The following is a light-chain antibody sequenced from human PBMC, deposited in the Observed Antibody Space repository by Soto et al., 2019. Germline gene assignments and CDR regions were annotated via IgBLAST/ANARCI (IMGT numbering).Light chain of an antibody. V-gene: IGKV3-15*01. CDR3: QQYSNWPSRT. CDR1: QTVSNN. CDR2: GAS. J-gene: IGKJ1*01. Sequence: EIVMTQSPGTLSVSPGEGATLSCRASQTVSNNLAWYQQKPGQAPRLLIYGASTRATGIPARFSGSGSGTEFTLTISSLQSEDFAVYYCQQYSNWPSRTFGQGTKV.